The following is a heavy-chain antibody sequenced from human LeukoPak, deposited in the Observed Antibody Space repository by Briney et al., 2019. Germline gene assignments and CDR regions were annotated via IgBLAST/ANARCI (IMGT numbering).Heavy chain of an antibody. Sequence: SETLSLTCTVSGGSISSGGYYWSWIRQHPGKGLEWIGYIYYSGSTYYNPSLKSRVTISVDTSKNQFSLKLSSVTAADTAVYYCARDWDDAFDIWGQGTMVTVSS. CDR2: IYYSGST. CDR3: ARDWDDAFDI. D-gene: IGHD1-26*01. CDR1: GGSISSGGYY. J-gene: IGHJ3*02. V-gene: IGHV4-31*03.